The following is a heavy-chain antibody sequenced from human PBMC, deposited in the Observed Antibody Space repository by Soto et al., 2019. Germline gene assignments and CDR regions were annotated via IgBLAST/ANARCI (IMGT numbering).Heavy chain of an antibody. CDR1: GFIFSSYW. CDR2: INSDGSGT. CDR3: AKEGHFVVVPAASYYFDY. Sequence: GGSLRLSCAASGFIFSSYWMHWVRQAPGKGLVWVSRINSDGSGTAYADSVKGRFTISRDNAKNTLYLQMNSLRAEDMAVYFCAKEGHFVVVPAASYYFDYWGQGTLVTVSS. D-gene: IGHD2-2*01. V-gene: IGHV3-74*01. J-gene: IGHJ4*02.